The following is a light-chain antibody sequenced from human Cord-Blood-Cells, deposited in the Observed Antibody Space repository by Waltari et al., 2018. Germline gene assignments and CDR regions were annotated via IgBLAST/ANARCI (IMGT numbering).Light chain of an antibody. V-gene: IGLV2-11*01. CDR1: SSAVGGYNY. Sequence: QSALTPPRSVSGSPGQSVTISCTGTSSAVGGYNYVPWYQQHPGKAPKLMIYDVSKRPSGVPDRFSGSKSGNTASLTISGLQAEDEADYYCCSYAGSYTFYVFGTGTKVTVL. CDR2: DVS. CDR3: CSYAGSYTFYV. J-gene: IGLJ1*01.